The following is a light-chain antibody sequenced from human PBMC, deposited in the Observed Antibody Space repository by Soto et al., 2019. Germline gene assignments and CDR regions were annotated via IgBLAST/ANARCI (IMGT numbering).Light chain of an antibody. CDR2: GAS. CDR1: QSVSSNY. V-gene: IGKV3-20*01. J-gene: IGKJ1*01. CDR3: QQYGSSYPWT. Sequence: EIVMTQSTGTLSFSPGERASLSCRASQSVSSNYLAWYQQKPGQAPRLLIYGASSRATGIPDRFSGSGSGTDFTLTIRRLEPEDFAVYYCQQYGSSYPWTFGQGTKVDIK.